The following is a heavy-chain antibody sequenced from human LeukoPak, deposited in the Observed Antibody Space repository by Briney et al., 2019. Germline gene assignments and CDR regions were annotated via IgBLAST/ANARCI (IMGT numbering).Heavy chain of an antibody. CDR1: GGSISSYY. D-gene: IGHD2-21*02. Sequence: PSETLSLTFTVSGGSISSYYWSWIRQPPGKGLEWIGYIYYSGSTNYNPSLKSRVTISVGTSKNQFSLKLSSVTAADTAVYYCAGRCGGDCSDAFDIWGQGTMVTVSS. J-gene: IGHJ3*02. V-gene: IGHV4-59*08. CDR3: AGRCGGDCSDAFDI. CDR2: IYYSGST.